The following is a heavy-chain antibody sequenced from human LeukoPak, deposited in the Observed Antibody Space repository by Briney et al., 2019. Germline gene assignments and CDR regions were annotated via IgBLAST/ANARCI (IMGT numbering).Heavy chain of an antibody. Sequence: PGGSLRFSCAASGFTFSSYAMSWVRQAPGKGLEWVSAISGSGGSTYYADSVKGRFTISRDNSKNTLYLQMNSLRAEDTAVYYCAKSRDFWSGSNNWFDAWGQGTLVTVSS. CDR1: GFTFSSYA. CDR3: AKSRDFWSGSNNWFDA. J-gene: IGHJ5*02. V-gene: IGHV3-23*01. CDR2: ISGSGGST. D-gene: IGHD3-3*01.